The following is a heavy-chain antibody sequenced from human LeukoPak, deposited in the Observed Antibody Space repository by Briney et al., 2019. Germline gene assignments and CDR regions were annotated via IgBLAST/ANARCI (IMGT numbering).Heavy chain of an antibody. Sequence: PSETLSLTCTVSGGSISSGSYYWSWIRQPAGKGLEWIGRIYTSGSTNYNPSLKSRVTISVDTPKNQFSLKLSSVTAADTAVYYCARDVVATIYDYWGQGTLVTVSS. J-gene: IGHJ4*02. V-gene: IGHV4-61*02. CDR3: ARDVVATIYDY. CDR2: IYTSGST. D-gene: IGHD5-12*01. CDR1: GGSISSGSYY.